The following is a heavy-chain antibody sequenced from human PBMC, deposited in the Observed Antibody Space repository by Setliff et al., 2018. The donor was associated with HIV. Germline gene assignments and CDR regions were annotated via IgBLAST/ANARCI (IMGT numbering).Heavy chain of an antibody. D-gene: IGHD3-22*01. Sequence: PSETLSLTCTVSGGSISSYYWSWIRQPPGKGLEWIGYIYTSGSTNYNPSLKSRVTISVDTSKNQFPLKLSSVTAADTAVYYCAREGHYYDSSGYFDYWGQGTLVTVSS. CDR3: AREGHYYDSSGYFDY. CDR1: GGSISSYY. CDR2: IYTSGST. J-gene: IGHJ4*02. V-gene: IGHV4-4*08.